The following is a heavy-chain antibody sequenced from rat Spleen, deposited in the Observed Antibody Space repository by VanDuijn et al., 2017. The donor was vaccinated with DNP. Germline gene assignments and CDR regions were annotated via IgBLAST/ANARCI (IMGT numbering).Heavy chain of an antibody. CDR1: GFIFSNYW. V-gene: IGHV5-31*01. J-gene: IGHJ3*01. CDR3: TSNWGEFAY. Sequence: EVQLVESGGGPVQPGRSLKLSCVASGFIFSNYWMTWIRQAPGKGLEWVASIANTGGSTYYPDSVKGRFTISRDNAKSTLYLQMNSLRSEDTATYYCTSNWGEFAYWGQGTLVTVSS. CDR2: IANTGGST. D-gene: IGHD5-1*01.